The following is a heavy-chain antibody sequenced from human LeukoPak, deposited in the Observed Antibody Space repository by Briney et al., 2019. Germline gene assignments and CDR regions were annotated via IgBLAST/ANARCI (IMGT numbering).Heavy chain of an antibody. J-gene: IGHJ5*02. Sequence: PGRSLRLSCAASGFTFSSYGMHWVRQAPGKGLEWVAVISYDGSNKYYADSVKGRFTISRDNSKNTLYLQMNSLRAEDTAVYYCAKVWGLAGNWFDPWGQGTLVTVSS. CDR2: ISYDGSNK. CDR1: GFTFSSYG. CDR3: AKVWGLAGNWFDP. D-gene: IGHD3-16*01. V-gene: IGHV3-30*18.